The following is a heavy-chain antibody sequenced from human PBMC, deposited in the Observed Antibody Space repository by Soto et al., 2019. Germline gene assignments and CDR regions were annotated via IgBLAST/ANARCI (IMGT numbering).Heavy chain of an antibody. V-gene: IGHV3-74*01. Sequence: HPGGSLRLSCAASGFTFSSYWIHWVRQAPGKGPVWVSRINSDGSSTSYADSVKGRFTISRDNAKNTLFLQMNSLRAEDTAVYYCTRRYSRSWPNGLDLWVPGTMVTVSS. D-gene: IGHD6-13*01. CDR1: GFTFSSYW. CDR3: TRRYSRSWPNGLDL. CDR2: INSDGSST. J-gene: IGHJ3*01.